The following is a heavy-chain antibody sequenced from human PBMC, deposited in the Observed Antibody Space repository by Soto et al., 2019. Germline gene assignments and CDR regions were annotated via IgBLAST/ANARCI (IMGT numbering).Heavy chain of an antibody. CDR2: ISGSGGST. Sequence: PGGSLRLSCAASGFTFSNLAMSWVRQAPGKGLEWVSAISGSGGSTYYADSVKGRFTISRENSKNTLYLQMNSLRVEDTAVYYCARGRAAAKHFDYWSQGTLVTVSS. D-gene: IGHD2-15*01. CDR1: GFTFSNLA. J-gene: IGHJ4*02. V-gene: IGHV3-23*01. CDR3: ARGRAAAKHFDY.